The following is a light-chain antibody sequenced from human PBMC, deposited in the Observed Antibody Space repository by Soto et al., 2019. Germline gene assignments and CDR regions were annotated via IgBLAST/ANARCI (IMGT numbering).Light chain of an antibody. CDR2: EVS. Sequence: QSALAQPASVSGSPGQSIAISCTGTSSDVGGYNYVSWYQQHPGKAPKLLISEVSIRHSGVSDRFSGSKSGNTASLTISGLQTEDEADYYCSSFTSAYTFVFGSGTKLTVL. J-gene: IGLJ1*01. V-gene: IGLV2-14*01. CDR3: SSFTSAYTFV. CDR1: SSDVGGYNY.